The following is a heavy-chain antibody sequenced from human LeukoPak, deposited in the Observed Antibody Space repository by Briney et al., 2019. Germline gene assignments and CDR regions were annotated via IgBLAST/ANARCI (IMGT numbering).Heavy chain of an antibody. Sequence: GSLRLSCAASGFTFRMYWMSWIRQPPGKGLEWIASIYYSGSTYYNPSLKSRVSISADTSKNQFSLKLSSVTAADTAVYYCARRLYGSGIDYWGQGTLVTVSS. V-gene: IGHV4-39*01. CDR3: ARRLYGSGIDY. CDR1: GFTFRMYW. D-gene: IGHD3-10*01. CDR2: IYYSGST. J-gene: IGHJ4*02.